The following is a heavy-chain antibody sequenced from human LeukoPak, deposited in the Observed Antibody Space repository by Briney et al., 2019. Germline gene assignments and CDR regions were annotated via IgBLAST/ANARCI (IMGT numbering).Heavy chain of an antibody. CDR1: GFTLSNYA. D-gene: IGHD5-24*01. V-gene: IGHV3-13*01. CDR2: LGTAGDT. Sequence: GGSLRLSCAASGFTLSNYAMYWVRQPAGEGLEWVSALGTAGDTFYPGSVKGRFTISRDNAKKSLFLQMNSLRAEDTAVYYCARQNTPHGNFDYWGQGTLVTVSS. CDR3: ARQNTPHGNFDY. J-gene: IGHJ4*02.